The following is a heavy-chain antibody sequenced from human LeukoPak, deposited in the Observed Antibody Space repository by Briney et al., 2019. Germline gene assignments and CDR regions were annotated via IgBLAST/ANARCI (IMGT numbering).Heavy chain of an antibody. CDR1: GFTFSSYG. D-gene: IGHD5-24*01. CDR2: VSYDGSNK. V-gene: IGHV3-30*03. Sequence: GGSLRPSCAASGFTFSSYGMHWVRQAPGKGLEWVAIVSYDGSNKYYADSVKGRFTISRDNSKNTLYLQMNSLRAEDTAVYYCAPGGDGYNPAYFQHWGQGTLVTVFS. J-gene: IGHJ1*01. CDR3: APGGDGYNPAYFQH.